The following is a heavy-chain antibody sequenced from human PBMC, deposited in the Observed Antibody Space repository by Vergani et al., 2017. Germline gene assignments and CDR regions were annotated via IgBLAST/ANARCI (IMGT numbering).Heavy chain of an antibody. CDR3: ARGGSSSWYCDY. CDR2: IYYSGST. V-gene: IGHV4-59*01. J-gene: IGHJ4*03. Sequence: QVQLQESGPGLVKPSETLSLTCTVSGGSISSYYWSWIRQPPGKGLEWIGYIYYSGSTNYNPSLKSRVTISVDTSKNQFSLKLSSVTAADTAVYYCARGGSSSWYCDYWGQGTTVTVSS. CDR1: GGSISSYY. D-gene: IGHD6-13*01.